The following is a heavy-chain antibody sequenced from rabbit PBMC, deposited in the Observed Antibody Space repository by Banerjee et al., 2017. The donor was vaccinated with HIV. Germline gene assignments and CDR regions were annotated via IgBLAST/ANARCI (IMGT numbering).Heavy chain of an antibody. J-gene: IGHJ4*01. CDR2: IDPVFGST. Sequence: QEQLVESGGGLVQPGGSLKLSCKASGFDFNSYAVTWVRQAPGKGLEWIGYIDPVFGSTYYASWVNGRFPISSHNAQNTLYLQLNSLTAADTATYFCARDAGYAGSNLWGPGTLVTVS. V-gene: IGHV1S47*01. CDR1: GFDFNSYA. D-gene: IGHD4-2*01. CDR3: ARDAGYAGSNL.